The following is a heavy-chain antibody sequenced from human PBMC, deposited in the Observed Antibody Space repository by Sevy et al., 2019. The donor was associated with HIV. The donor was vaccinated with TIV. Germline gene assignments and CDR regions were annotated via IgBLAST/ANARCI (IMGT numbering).Heavy chain of an antibody. J-gene: IGHJ4*02. V-gene: IGHV3-23*01. CDR2: ISGSGSNT. D-gene: IGHD3-22*01. CDR1: GFSFSTYA. CDR3: AKEGPGYNYDSSGYFLS. Sequence: GSLRLSCAASGFSFSTYAMTWVRQAPGKGLEWVSAISGSGSNTYNADSVKGRFTISRDNSKNTLYLQMNSLRAEDTAVYYCAKEGPGYNYDSSGYFLSWGQGTLVTVSS.